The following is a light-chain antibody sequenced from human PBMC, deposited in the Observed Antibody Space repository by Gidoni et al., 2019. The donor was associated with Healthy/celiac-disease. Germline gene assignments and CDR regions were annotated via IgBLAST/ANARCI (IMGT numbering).Light chain of an antibody. CDR1: QSASSS. V-gene: IGKV3-11*01. Sequence: EIVLTHSPATLSLSPGERATLSRRASQSASSSLPWCQQKTGQAPRLLIYDAPNRANRVPARFSGSGAGTNFTLTISSLEPEDFAVYYCQQRSNWPRSTFGQGTRLEIK. CDR2: DAP. J-gene: IGKJ5*01. CDR3: QQRSNWPRST.